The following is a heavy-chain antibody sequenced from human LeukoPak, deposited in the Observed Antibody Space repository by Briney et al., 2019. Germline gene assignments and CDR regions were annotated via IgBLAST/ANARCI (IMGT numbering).Heavy chain of an antibody. V-gene: IGHV3-48*04. Sequence: GGSLRLSCAVSGFTFSSYSMNWVRQAPGKGLEWVSYISSSSSTIYYADSVKGRFTISRDNAKNSLYLQMNSLRAEDTAVYYCARAHIAAAGQEDYWGQGTLVTVSS. J-gene: IGHJ4*02. D-gene: IGHD6-13*01. CDR1: GFTFSSYS. CDR2: ISSSSSTI. CDR3: ARAHIAAAGQEDY.